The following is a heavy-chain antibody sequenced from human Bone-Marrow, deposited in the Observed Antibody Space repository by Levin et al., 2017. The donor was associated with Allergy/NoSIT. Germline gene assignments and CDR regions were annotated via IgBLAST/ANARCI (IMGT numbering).Heavy chain of an antibody. Sequence: GGSLRLSCKGSGSSFSTYWIGWVRQMPGKGLEWMGIIYAGDSDTRYSPSFQGQVTISVDKSISTAYLQWSSLKASDTAMYYCAKLRRSAIRYDAFVIWGQGTMVTVSS. CDR2: IYAGDSDT. CDR1: GSSFSTYW. CDR3: AKLRRSAIRYDAFVI. J-gene: IGHJ3*02. V-gene: IGHV5-51*01. D-gene: IGHD3-16*01.